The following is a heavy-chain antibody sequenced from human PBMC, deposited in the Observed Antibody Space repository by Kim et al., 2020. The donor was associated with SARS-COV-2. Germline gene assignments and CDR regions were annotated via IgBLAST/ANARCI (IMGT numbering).Heavy chain of an antibody. CDR1: GFTFSSYW. CDR3: ARNFATSSLLPFDP. CDR2: INSDGSST. D-gene: IGHD2-2*01. Sequence: GGSLRLSCAASGFTFSSYWMHWVRQAPGKGLVWVSRINSDGSSTSYADSVKGRFTISRDNAKNTLYLQMNSLRAEDTAVYYCARNFATSSLLPFDPWGQGSLVTVSS. V-gene: IGHV3-74*01. J-gene: IGHJ5*02.